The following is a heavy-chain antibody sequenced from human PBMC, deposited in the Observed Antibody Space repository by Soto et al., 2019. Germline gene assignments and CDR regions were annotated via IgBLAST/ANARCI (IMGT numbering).Heavy chain of an antibody. CDR3: ARDRIAVAGHFDY. Sequence: VKVSCKASGGTFSSYTISWVRQAPGQGLEWMGRIIPILGIANYAQKFQGRVTITADKSTSTAYMELSSLRSEDTAVYYCARDRIAVAGHFDYWGQGTLVTVS. V-gene: IGHV1-69*10. CDR2: IIPILGIA. J-gene: IGHJ4*02. D-gene: IGHD6-19*01. CDR1: GGTFSSYT.